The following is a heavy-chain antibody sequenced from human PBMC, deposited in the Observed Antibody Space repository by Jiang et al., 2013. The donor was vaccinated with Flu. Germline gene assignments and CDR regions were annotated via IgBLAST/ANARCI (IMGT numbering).Heavy chain of an antibody. CDR1: GGTFSSYA. J-gene: IGHJ6*02. V-gene: IGHV1-69*01. CDR3: ASEVGAARPNYYYGMDV. Sequence: SGAEVKKPGSSVKVSCKASGGTFSSYAISWVRQAPGQGLEWMGGIIPIFGTANYAQKFQGRVTITADESTSTAYMELSSLRSEDTAVYYCASEVGAARPNYYYGMDVWGQGTTVTVSS. D-gene: IGHD6-6*01. CDR2: IIPIFGTA.